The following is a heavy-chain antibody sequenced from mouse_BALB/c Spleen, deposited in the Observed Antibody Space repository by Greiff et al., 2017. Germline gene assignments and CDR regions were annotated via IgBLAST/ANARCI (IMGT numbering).Heavy chain of an antibody. J-gene: IGHJ3*01. CDR2: INPSSGYT. CDR1: GYTFTSYT. CDR3: ARRWDWFAY. Sequence: VQLQESAAELARPGASVKMSCKASGYTFTSYTMHWVKQRPGQGLEWIGYINPSSGYTEYNQKFKDKTTLTADKSSSTAYMQLSSLTSEDSAVYYCARRWDWFAYWGQGTLVTVSA. V-gene: IGHV1-4*02. D-gene: IGHD2-3*01.